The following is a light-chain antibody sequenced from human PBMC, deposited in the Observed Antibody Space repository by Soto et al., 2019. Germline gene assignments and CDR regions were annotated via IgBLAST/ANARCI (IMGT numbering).Light chain of an antibody. CDR3: QQYNNWPIT. CDR2: GAS. J-gene: IGKJ5*01. Sequence: EVVMTQSPATLSVSPGERATLPCRASQSVGSNLAWYQQKPGQPPRLLIYGASSRATGVPARFSGSGSQTQFTLSISSLQSEDFAFYYCQQYNNWPITFGRGTRLEIK. V-gene: IGKV3D-15*01. CDR1: QSVGSN.